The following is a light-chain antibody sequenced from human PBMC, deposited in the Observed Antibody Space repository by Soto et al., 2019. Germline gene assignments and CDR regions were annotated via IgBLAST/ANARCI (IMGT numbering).Light chain of an antibody. V-gene: IGKV3D-15*01. Sequence: EIVMTQSPDTLSVSPGERATLSCRASQSVSGTLAWYQQKPGQAPRLLIYGASTRATGIPARFSGSGSGTEFTLTISSPQPEDFAVYYCQQYDNWPPWTFGQGTKVDIK. J-gene: IGKJ1*01. CDR2: GAS. CDR1: QSVSGT. CDR3: QQYDNWPPWT.